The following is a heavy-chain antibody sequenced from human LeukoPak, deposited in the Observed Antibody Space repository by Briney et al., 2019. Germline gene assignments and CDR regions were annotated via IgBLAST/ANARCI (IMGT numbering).Heavy chain of an antibody. J-gene: IGHJ4*02. CDR2: ISSSGSTV. V-gene: IGHV3-48*03. D-gene: IGHD3-9*01. Sequence: GGSLRLSCAASGYRFSTFEMNWVRQAPGEGLECISYISSSGSTVHYADSVKGRFTVSRDNAQNSLFLQMNGLRDEDTAIYYCAREYYGLLTGYYLDHWGQGTLVTVSS. CDR1: GYRFSTFE. CDR3: AREYYGLLTGYYLDH.